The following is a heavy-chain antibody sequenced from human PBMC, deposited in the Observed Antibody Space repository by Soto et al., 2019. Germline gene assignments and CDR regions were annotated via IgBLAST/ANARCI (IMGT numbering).Heavy chain of an antibody. Sequence: QMQLVQSGGGLVKPGGSLTLSCKASGFTFSDYYMIWVRQTPGKVLEGLSYISDSGSTIYYADSVRARFTIFRENAANSVYLQPDGPTEGDTAFYYCARGGSGWTRGGWLGPWGQGSLVTVSS. D-gene: IGHD6-25*01. CDR2: ISDSGSTI. V-gene: IGHV3-11*01. CDR1: GFTFSDYY. CDR3: ARGGSGWTRGGWLGP. J-gene: IGHJ5*02.